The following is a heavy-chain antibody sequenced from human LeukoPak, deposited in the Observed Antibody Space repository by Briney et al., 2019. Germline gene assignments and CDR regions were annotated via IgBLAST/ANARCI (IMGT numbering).Heavy chain of an antibody. Sequence: GASVKVSCKASGGTFSSYAISWVRQAPGQGLEWMGGIIPIFGTANYAQKFQGRVTITAVESMSTAYTELSSLRSEDAAVYYCARGWLAETTVVTPYNYWGQGTLVTVSS. CDR2: IIPIFGTA. D-gene: IGHD4-23*01. V-gene: IGHV1-69*13. J-gene: IGHJ4*02. CDR3: ARGWLAETTVVTPYNY. CDR1: GGTFSSYA.